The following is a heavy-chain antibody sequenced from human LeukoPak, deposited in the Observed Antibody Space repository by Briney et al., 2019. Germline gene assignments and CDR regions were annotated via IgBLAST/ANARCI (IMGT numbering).Heavy chain of an antibody. V-gene: IGHV1-18*01. CDR1: GYTFTSYG. CDR3: ARVIVGTGTNYFDS. Sequence: GASVKVSCQASGYTFTSYGISWMRQAPGQGLEWMGWISAYNGNTNYAQKLRGRVTMTTDTSTSTVYMELRTLGPDDTAVYYCARVIVGTGTNYFDSWGQGTLVTVSS. D-gene: IGHD3-22*01. J-gene: IGHJ4*02. CDR2: ISAYNGNT.